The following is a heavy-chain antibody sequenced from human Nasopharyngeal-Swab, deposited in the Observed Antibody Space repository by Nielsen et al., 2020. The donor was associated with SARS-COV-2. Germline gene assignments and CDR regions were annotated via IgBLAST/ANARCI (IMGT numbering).Heavy chain of an antibody. CDR3: ASPPLDSSGYYYGFHY. CDR1: GFTFSSSA. V-gene: IGHV3-30-3*01. D-gene: IGHD3-22*01. Sequence: GGSLRLSCAASGFTFSSSAMHWVRQAPGKGLEWVAVISYDGSNKYFADSVKGRFTISRDNSKNTLYLQMNSLRAEETDVYYCASPPLDSSGYYYGFHYWGRGNLVTVSS. CDR2: ISYDGSNK. J-gene: IGHJ4*02.